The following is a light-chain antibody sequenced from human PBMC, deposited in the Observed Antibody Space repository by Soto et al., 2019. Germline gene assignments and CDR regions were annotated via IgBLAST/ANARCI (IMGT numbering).Light chain of an antibody. CDR3: LLPLGGARV. V-gene: IGLV7-46*01. Sequence: QAVVTQAPSLTVSPGGTVTLTCGSSTGAVTTDHYPYWFQQKPGQAPRTLIYDTSNTHSWTPARFSGSLLGGKAALTLSGAQAEDEAEYYCLLPLGGARVFGGGTKLTVL. CDR2: DTS. J-gene: IGLJ2*01. CDR1: TGAVTTDHY.